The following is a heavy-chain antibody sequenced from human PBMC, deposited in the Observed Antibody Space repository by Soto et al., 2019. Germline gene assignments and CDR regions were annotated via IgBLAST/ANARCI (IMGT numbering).Heavy chain of an antibody. J-gene: IGHJ4*02. D-gene: IGHD6-13*01. CDR2: INAGNGNT. Sequence: ASVKVSCKASGYTFTSYAMHWVRQAPGQRLEWMGWINAGNGNTKYSQKFQGRVTITTDKSASTAYMELSSLRSEDTAVYYCARAPVGQQLDFLDYWGQGTLVTVSS. CDR1: GYTFTSYA. CDR3: ARAPVGQQLDFLDY. V-gene: IGHV1-3*01.